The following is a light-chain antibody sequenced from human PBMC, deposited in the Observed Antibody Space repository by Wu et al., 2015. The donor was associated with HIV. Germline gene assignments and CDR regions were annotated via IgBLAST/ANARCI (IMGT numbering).Light chain of an antibody. J-gene: IGKJ1*01. CDR3: HQYSSLPST. Sequence: EIVLTQSPGTLSLSPGERATLSCRASQSVSDNYLAWYQQKLGQAPRLLLYGASSRATGIPDRFTGSGSGTDFTLTIARLEPEDFAVYYCHQYSSLPSTFGQGTKVEFK. CDR1: QSVSDNY. V-gene: IGKV3-20*01. CDR2: GAS.